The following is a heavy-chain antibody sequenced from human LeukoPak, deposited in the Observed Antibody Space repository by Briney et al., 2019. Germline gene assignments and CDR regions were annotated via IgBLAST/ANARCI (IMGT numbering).Heavy chain of an antibody. V-gene: IGHV3-30*01. CDR2: ILGDGRNE. CDR3: AREGPEGQSGSHRDAFDI. D-gene: IGHD1-26*01. J-gene: IGHJ3*02. CDR1: GFTFSSYV. Sequence: GRSLRLSCAASGFTFSSYVMHWVRQAPGKGLEWVAFILGDGRNEYYADFVKGRFTISRDNSKNTLYLQMNSLRDEDTAVYYCAREGPEGQSGSHRDAFDIWGQGTMVTVSS.